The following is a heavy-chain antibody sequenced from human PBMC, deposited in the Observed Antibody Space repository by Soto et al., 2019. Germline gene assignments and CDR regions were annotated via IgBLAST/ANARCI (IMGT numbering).Heavy chain of an antibody. CDR1: GFTLSTYA. CDR3: ARDSLRIAAREFDY. D-gene: IGHD6-6*01. Sequence: GGSLRLSCAASGFTLSTYAMHWVHQAPGKGLEWVAVISSNGNNKYYADSVKGRFTISRDNSKNTLYVQMNSLRAEDTAVYYCARDSLRIAAREFDYWGQGTLVTVSS. CDR2: ISSNGNNK. J-gene: IGHJ4*02. V-gene: IGHV3-30-3*01.